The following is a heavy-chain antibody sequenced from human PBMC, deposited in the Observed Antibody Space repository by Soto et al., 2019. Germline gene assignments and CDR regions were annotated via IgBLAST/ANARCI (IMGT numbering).Heavy chain of an antibody. D-gene: IGHD6-25*01. CDR3: AREAGWQRMVPYD. J-gene: IGHJ4*02. Sequence: QVPLVQSGTEVKKPGASVNVSCKAFGYTFTSYGFSWVRQVPGQGLEWLGRISAFNGDTQYAQTMKGRLTVTTDTSTTTVHMELRSLTPADTAVYYCAREAGWQRMVPYDWGQGTLVTVS. CDR2: ISAFNGDT. V-gene: IGHV1-18*04. CDR1: GYTFTSYG.